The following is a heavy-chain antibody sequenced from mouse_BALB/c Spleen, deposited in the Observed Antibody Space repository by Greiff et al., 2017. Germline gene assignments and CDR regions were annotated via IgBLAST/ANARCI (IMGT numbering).Heavy chain of an antibody. CDR2: IYPYNGGT. D-gene: IGHD1-1*01. V-gene: IGHV1S29*02. J-gene: IGHJ4*01. CDR1: GYTFTDYN. CDR3: ARRGTTVAYYYAMDY. Sequence: VQLKQSGPELVKPGASVKISCKASGYTFTDYNMHWVKQSHGKSLEWIGYIYPYNGGTGYNQKFKSKATLTVDNSSSTAYMELRSLTSEDSAVYYCARRGTTVAYYYAMDYWGQGTSVTVSS.